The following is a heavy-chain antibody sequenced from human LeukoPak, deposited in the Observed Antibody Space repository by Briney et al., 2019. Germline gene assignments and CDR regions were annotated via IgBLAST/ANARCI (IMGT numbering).Heavy chain of an antibody. D-gene: IGHD2-2*02. J-gene: IGHJ5*01. V-gene: IGHV5-51*01. CDR3: ARHRYTNSPPGHWFDS. Sequence: GESLKISCKGSGYIFTSYWIGWVRHMRGKGLEWMGIIYPCDSDTRYSPSFEGQVTISADKSISTAYLQWSSLKASDTAMYYCARHRYTNSPPGHWFDSWGQGTLVTASS. CDR1: GYIFTSYW. CDR2: IYPCDSDT.